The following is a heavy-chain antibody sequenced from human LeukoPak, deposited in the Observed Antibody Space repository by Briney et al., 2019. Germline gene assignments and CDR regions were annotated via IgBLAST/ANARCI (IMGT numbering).Heavy chain of an antibody. CDR3: AAHYCSSTSCYAYDAFDI. V-gene: IGHV1-58*02. CDR1: GFTFTSSA. Sequence: SVKVSCKASGFTFTSSAMQWVRQARGQRLEWIGWIVVGSGNTNYAQKFQERVTITRDMSTSTAYMELSSLRSEDTAAYYCAAHYCSSTSCYAYDAFDIWGQGTMVTVSS. J-gene: IGHJ3*02. D-gene: IGHD2-2*01. CDR2: IVVGSGNT.